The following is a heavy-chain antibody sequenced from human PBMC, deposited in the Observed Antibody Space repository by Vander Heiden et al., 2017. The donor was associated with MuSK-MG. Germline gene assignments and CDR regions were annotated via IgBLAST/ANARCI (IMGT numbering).Heavy chain of an antibody. CDR2: INHSGST. V-gene: IGHV4-34*01. CDR1: GGSFSGYS. CDR3: ARTDHRYYYYGMDV. J-gene: IGHJ6*02. Sequence: QVQLQQWGAGLLKPSETLPLTCAVYGGSFSGYSWSWIRQPPGKGLEWIGEINHSGSTNYNPSLKSRVTISVDTSKNQFSLKLSSVTAADTAVYYCARTDHRYYYYGMDVWGQGTTVTVSS.